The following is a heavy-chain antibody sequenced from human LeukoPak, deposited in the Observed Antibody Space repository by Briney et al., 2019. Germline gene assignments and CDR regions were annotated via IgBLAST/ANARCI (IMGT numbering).Heavy chain of an antibody. CDR3: ARGGKRAVAGTRSPQYFQH. CDR2: FSGSGGST. CDR1: GFTFSSYE. D-gene: IGHD6-19*01. Sequence: GGSLRLSCAASGFTFSSYEMNWVRQAPGKGLEWVSAFSGSGGSTYYADSVKGRFTISRDNSKNTLYVQMNSLRAEDTAVYYCARGGKRAVAGTRSPQYFQHWGQGSLVTVSS. J-gene: IGHJ1*01. V-gene: IGHV3-23*01.